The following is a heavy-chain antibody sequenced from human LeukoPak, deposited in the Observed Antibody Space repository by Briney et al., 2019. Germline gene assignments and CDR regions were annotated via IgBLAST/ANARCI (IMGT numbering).Heavy chain of an antibody. Sequence: GGSLRLSCAASGFTFSSYSMNWVRQSPGKGLEWLAYISSSSTTIYYADSVQGRFTISRDNAKNSLYLQMNSLRAEDTAVYYCTRVLYSSAWYGDHYWGQGALVTVAS. J-gene: IGHJ4*02. CDR1: GFTFSSYS. CDR2: ISSSSTTI. D-gene: IGHD6-19*01. V-gene: IGHV3-48*01. CDR3: TRVLYSSAWYGDHY.